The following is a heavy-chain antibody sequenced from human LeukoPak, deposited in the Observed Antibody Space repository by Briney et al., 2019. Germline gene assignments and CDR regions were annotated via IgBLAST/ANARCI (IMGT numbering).Heavy chain of an antibody. Sequence: GGSLRLSCAASGFTFSDYYMSWIRQAPGKGVEWISYITNGDTSLYYADSVKGRFTISRDNTRNSLYLQMISLRAEDTAVYYCARRSNGTYSNHGLDVWGQGTTVTVSS. D-gene: IGHD1-1*01. CDR1: GFTFSDYY. CDR2: ITNGDTSL. CDR3: ARRSNGTYSNHGLDV. V-gene: IGHV3-11*01. J-gene: IGHJ6*02.